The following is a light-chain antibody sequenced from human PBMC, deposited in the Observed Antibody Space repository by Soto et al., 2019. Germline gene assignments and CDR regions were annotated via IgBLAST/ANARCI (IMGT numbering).Light chain of an antibody. CDR3: PEGSGWV. J-gene: IGLJ3*02. V-gene: IGLV1-44*01. Sequence: QSVLTQPPSGSGTPGQRVTISCSGSSSNIGSKTVNWYQQLPGAAPKLLIYSNYDRPSGVPDRFSGSKSGTSASLAISGLQSEDEADYYCPEGSGWVFGGGTQLTVL. CDR2: SNY. CDR1: SSNIGSKT.